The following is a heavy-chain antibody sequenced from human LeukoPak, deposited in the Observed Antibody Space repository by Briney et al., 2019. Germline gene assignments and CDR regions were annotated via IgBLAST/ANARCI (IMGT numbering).Heavy chain of an antibody. CDR2: PRDKGNSYTT. CDR3: TKLARAPRDFDY. V-gene: IGHV3-72*01. J-gene: IGHJ4*01. CDR1: GFTFSDHY. Sequence: GGPLRLSCAASGFTFSDHYIDWVRQAPGKGLEWVGRPRDKGNSYTTAYAASVRGRFTISRDDSKNSLYLQMNSLKIEDTAVYYCTKLARAPRDFDYWGQGTLVTVSS. D-gene: IGHD3-10*01.